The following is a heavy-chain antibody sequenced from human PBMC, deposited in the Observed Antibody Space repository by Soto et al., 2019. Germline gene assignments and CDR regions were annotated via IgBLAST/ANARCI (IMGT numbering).Heavy chain of an antibody. CDR1: GYTFTSYY. CDR3: AREKQLVPYYYYGMDV. Sequence: ASVKVSCKASGYTFTSYYMHWVRQAPGQELEWMGIINPSGGSTSYAQKFQGRVTMTRDTSTSTVYMELSRLRSDDTAVYYCAREKQLVPYYYYGMDVWGQGTTVTVSS. D-gene: IGHD6-6*01. CDR2: INPSGGST. J-gene: IGHJ6*02. V-gene: IGHV1-46*01.